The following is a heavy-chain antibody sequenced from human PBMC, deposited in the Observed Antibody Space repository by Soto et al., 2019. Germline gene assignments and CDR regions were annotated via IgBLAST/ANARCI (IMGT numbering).Heavy chain of an antibody. J-gene: IGHJ5*02. D-gene: IGHD6-19*01. CDR1: GGSFSGYY. CDR3: AQWPGMQSDFA. V-gene: IGHV4-34*01. CDR2: INHSGST. Sequence: SETLSLTCAVYGGSFSGYYWSWIRQPPGKGLEWIGEINHSGSTNYNPSLKSRVTISVDTSKNQFSLKLSSVTAADTAGYYCAQWPGMQSDFAWGQGTLVTVSS.